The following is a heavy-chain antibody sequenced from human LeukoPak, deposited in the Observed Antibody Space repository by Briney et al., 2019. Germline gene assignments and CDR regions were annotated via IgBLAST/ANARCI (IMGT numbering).Heavy chain of an antibody. D-gene: IGHD3-3*01. CDR3: ARDQNDFSSGYYYDY. CDR1: GYTFTGYY. V-gene: IGHV1-2*02. CDR2: INPNSGGT. J-gene: IGHJ4*02. Sequence: GASVKVSCKASGYTFTGYYMHWVRQAPGQGLEWMGWINPNSGGTNCAQKFQGRVTMTRDTSISTAYMELSRLRSDDTAVYYCARDQNDFSSGYYYDYWGQGTLVTVSS.